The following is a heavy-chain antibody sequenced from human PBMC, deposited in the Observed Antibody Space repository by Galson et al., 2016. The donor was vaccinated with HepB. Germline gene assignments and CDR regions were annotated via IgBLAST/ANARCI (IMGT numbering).Heavy chain of an antibody. CDR2: ILYDGSKK. CDR1: GFTFSDHT. D-gene: IGHD6-19*01. CDR3: ARDFRTLAGRRLDY. V-gene: IGHV3-30*03. J-gene: IGHJ4*02. Sequence: SLRLSCAASGFTFSDHTIHWVRQAPGKGLEWMALILYDGSKKYYADSVKGRFTISRDNSKNTLDLQMTSLRVEDTGVYYCARDFRTLAGRRLDYWGQGTLVTVSS.